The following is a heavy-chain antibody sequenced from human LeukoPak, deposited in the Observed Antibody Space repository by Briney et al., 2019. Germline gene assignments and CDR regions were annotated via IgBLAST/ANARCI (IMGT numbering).Heavy chain of an antibody. CDR3: ARLSSTLYYSMDV. V-gene: IGHV4-34*01. CDR1: GGSFSGYY. CDR2: IQNSAIYRAKI. Sequence: SETLSLTCAVYGGSFSGYYWSWIRQPPGKGLEWVGYIQNSAIYRAKIKSSPSLQSRVSLFIDTSKNQVSLPVNSVTAADTAVYYCARLSSTLYYSMDVWGPGTAVTVSS. J-gene: IGHJ6*02. D-gene: IGHD6-6*01.